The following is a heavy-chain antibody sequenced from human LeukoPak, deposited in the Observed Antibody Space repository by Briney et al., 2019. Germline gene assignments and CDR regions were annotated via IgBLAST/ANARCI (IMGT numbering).Heavy chain of an antibody. CDR2: IYYSGTT. D-gene: IGHD3-22*01. CDR3: ARETAHYYDTSRGWFDP. CDR1: GGSISPYY. J-gene: IGHJ5*02. V-gene: IGHV4-59*01. Sequence: SETLSLTCTVSGGSISPYYWSWIRQPPGKGRDWIGYIYYSGTTNYNPSLKSRVTISVDTSKNQFSLKLSSVTAADTAVYYCARETAHYYDTSRGWFDPWGQGTLVTVSS.